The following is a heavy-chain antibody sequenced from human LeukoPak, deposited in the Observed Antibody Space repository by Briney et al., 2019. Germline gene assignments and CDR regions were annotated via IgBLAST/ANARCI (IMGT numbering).Heavy chain of an antibody. CDR3: VRGDRLPDY. V-gene: IGHV3-11*06. J-gene: IGHJ4*02. CDR2: ISGTSSDT. Sequence: GGSLRLSCAASGFTFSDSYMSWIRQAPGEGLEWVSYISGTSSDTNYADSVEGRFTVSRDNAKNSLYLQMNSLRAEDTAVYYCVRGDRLPDYWGQGTLVTVSS. CDR1: GFTFSDSY. D-gene: IGHD2-2*01.